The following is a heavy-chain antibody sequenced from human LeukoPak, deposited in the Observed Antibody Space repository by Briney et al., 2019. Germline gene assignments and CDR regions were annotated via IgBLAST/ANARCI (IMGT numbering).Heavy chain of an antibody. V-gene: IGHV4-39*07. Sequence: SETLSLTCTVSGGSISSSSYYWGWIRQPPGKGLEWIGSIYYSGSTYYNPSLKSRVTISVDTSKNQFSLKLSSVTAADTAVYYCAREQVIVEMATIGAFDIWGQGTMVTVSS. CDR1: GGSISSSSYY. J-gene: IGHJ3*02. CDR3: AREQVIVEMATIGAFDI. CDR2: IYYSGST. D-gene: IGHD5-24*01.